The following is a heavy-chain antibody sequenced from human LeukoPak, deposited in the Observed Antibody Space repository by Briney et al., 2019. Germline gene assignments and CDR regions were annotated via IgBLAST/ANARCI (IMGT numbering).Heavy chain of an antibody. CDR2: INHSGST. CDR1: GFTFSSRDW. Sequence: PGGSLRLSCVASGFTFSSRDWMTWVRQAPGKGLEWIGEINHSGSTNYNPSLKSRVTISVDTSKNQFSLKLSSVTAADTAVYYCARTAKWLLLRGRQGYFDYWGQGTLVTVSS. CDR3: ARTAKWLLLRGRQGYFDY. J-gene: IGHJ4*02. V-gene: IGHV4-4*02. D-gene: IGHD3-22*01.